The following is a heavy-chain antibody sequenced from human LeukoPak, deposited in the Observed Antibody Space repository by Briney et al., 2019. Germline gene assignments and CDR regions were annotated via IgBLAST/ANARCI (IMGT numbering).Heavy chain of an antibody. CDR1: GGSISSYY. Sequence: SGTLSLACTVSGGSISSYYWSWIRQPPGKGLEWIGYIYYSGSTNYNPSLKSRVTISVDTSKNQFSLKLSSVTAADTAVYYCARENYYDSSAFGYWGQGTLVTVSS. D-gene: IGHD3-22*01. V-gene: IGHV4-59*01. J-gene: IGHJ4*02. CDR3: ARENYYDSSAFGY. CDR2: IYYSGST.